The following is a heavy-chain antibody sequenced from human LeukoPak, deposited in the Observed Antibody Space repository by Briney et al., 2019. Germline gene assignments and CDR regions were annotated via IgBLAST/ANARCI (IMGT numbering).Heavy chain of an antibody. CDR1: GGSISSYY. Sequence: SETLSLTCTVSGGSISSYYWSWIRQPPGKGLEWIGYIYYSGSTNYNPSLKSRVTISVDTSKNQFSLKLSSVPAADTAVYYCARVGSPPYSSGDSFDYWGQGTLVTVSS. CDR3: ARVGSPPYSSGDSFDY. J-gene: IGHJ4*02. D-gene: IGHD6-19*01. V-gene: IGHV4-59*01. CDR2: IYYSGST.